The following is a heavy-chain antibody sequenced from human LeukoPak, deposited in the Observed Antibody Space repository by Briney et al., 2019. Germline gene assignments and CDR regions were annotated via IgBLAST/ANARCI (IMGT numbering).Heavy chain of an antibody. J-gene: IGHJ4*02. Sequence: GGSLRLSCAASGFTFNTYSMNWVRQDPGKGLEWVSSISDNSNYIYYSDSVEGRFTISRDNAKNSLYLQMNSLRVEDTSVYYCANHFACGSTSCPPFDSWGQGTLVTVSS. CDR1: GFTFNTYS. V-gene: IGHV3-21*01. CDR3: ANHFACGSTSCPPFDS. D-gene: IGHD2-2*01. CDR2: ISDNSNYI.